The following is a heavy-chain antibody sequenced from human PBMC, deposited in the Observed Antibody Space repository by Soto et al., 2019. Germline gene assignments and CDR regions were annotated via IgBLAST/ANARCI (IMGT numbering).Heavy chain of an antibody. CDR2: IYYSGST. D-gene: IGHD1-26*01. V-gene: IGHV4-61*01. Sequence: QVQLQESGPGLVKPSETLSLTCTVSGGSVSSGSYYWSWIRQPPGKGLEWIGYIYYSGSTNYNPSLKSRVTISVDTSKNQFSLKLSSVTAADTAVYYCAGRWEAGVLWGRGTLVTVSS. CDR1: GGSVSSGSYY. J-gene: IGHJ2*01. CDR3: AGRWEAGVL.